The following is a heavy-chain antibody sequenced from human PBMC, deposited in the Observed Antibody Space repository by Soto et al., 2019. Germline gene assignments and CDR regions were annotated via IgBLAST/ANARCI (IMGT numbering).Heavy chain of an antibody. J-gene: IGHJ4*02. CDR2: IIPIFGTA. V-gene: IGHV1-69*13. CDR3: AGRIAAAGTLRYFDY. CDR1: GGTFSSYA. D-gene: IGHD6-13*01. Sequence: ASVKVSCKASGGTFSSYAISWARQAPGQGLEWMGGIIPIFGTANYAQKFQGRVTITADESTSTAYMELSSLRSEDTAVYYCAGRIAAAGTLRYFDYWGQGTLVTVSS.